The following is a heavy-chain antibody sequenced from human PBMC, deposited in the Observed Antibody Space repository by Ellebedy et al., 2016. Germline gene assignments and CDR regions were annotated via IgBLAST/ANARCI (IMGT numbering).Heavy chain of an antibody. CDR2: SGNP. D-gene: IGHD3-3*01. J-gene: IGHJ5*01. CDR3: ARGGDGVLEWLFDGWFNL. V-gene: IGHV4-4*09. CDR1: GGSISAYY. Sequence: SETLSLXXAVSGGSISAYYWTWIRRPPGKGLEWIGHSGNPNYNPSLRSRVTISMDTSKNQFSLKLTAVTPADTAVYYCARGGDGVLEWLFDGWFNLWGQGTPVTVSS.